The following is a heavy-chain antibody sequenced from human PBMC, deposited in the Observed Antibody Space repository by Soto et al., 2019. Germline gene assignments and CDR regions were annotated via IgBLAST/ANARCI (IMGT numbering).Heavy chain of an antibody. CDR1: GGSISSYY. CDR2: IYYSGST. D-gene: IGHD5-12*01. CDR3: ARLSVLYSGYDSIWFDP. J-gene: IGHJ5*02. V-gene: IGHV4-59*08. Sequence: SETLSLTCTVSGGSISSYYWSWIRQPPGKGLEWIGYIYYSGSTNYNPSLKSRVTISVDTSKNQFSLKLSSVTAADTAVYYCARLSVLYSGYDSIWFDPWGQGTLVTVSS.